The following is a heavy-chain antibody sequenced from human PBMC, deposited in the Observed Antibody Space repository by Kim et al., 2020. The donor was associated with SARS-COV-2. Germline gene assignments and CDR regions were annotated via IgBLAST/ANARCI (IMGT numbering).Heavy chain of an antibody. D-gene: IGHD2-15*01. Sequence: ARQLQGRVTMTTDTSTSTAYMELRSLRSDDTAVYYCARDDVVVVAAPFDYWGQGTLVTVSS. V-gene: IGHV1-18*01. J-gene: IGHJ4*02. CDR3: ARDDVVVVAAPFDY.